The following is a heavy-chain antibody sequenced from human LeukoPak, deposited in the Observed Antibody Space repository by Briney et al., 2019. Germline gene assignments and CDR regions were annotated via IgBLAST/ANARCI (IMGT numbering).Heavy chain of an antibody. CDR1: GFTFSSYA. V-gene: IGHV3-23*01. CDR3: AKVPYSDYGSGRPPFMDV. D-gene: IGHD3-10*01. J-gene: IGHJ6*02. CDR2: ISYSGDST. Sequence: PGGSLRLSCAASGFTFSSYAMSWVRQAPGEGLEWVSTISYSGDSTYYADSVKGRFTISRENSKNTLCLLMNSLRAEDTAVYYCAKVPYSDYGSGRPPFMDVWGQGTTVAVSS.